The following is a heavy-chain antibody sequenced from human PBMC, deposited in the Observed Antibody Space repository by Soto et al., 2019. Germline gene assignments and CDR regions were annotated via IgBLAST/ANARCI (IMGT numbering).Heavy chain of an antibody. J-gene: IGHJ4*02. CDR1: GGSFSGYY. CDR2: INHSGST. Sequence: PSETLSLTCAVYGGSFSGYYWSWIRQPPGKGLEWIGEINHSGSTNYNPSLKSRVTISVDTSKNQFSLKLSAVTAADTAVYYCARAKFGEGVATIGYWGKGTLVTVSS. V-gene: IGHV4-34*01. CDR3: ARAKFGEGVATIGY. D-gene: IGHD5-12*01.